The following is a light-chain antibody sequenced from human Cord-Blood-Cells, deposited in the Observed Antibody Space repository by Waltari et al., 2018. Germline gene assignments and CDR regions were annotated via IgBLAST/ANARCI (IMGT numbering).Light chain of an antibody. CDR2: DVS. CDR1: SSDVGGYNY. CDR3: SSYAGSSTLV. V-gene: IGLV2-14*01. J-gene: IGLJ3*02. Sequence: QSALTQPASVSGSPGQSITISCTRTSSDVGGYNYVSWYQQHPGKAPKLMFYDVSKRPSGVLNRFSGSKSGNTASLTISGSQAEDEADYYCSSYAGSSTLVFGGGTTLTVL.